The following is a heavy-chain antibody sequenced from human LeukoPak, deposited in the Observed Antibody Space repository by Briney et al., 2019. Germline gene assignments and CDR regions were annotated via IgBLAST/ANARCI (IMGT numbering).Heavy chain of an antibody. Sequence: ASVKVSCKASGYTFTSYGISWVRQAPGQGLEWMGWISAYNGNTNYAQKLQGRVTMTTDTSTSTAYMELRSLRSDDTAVYYCARARRAIFGVVTPPLDYWGQGTLVTVSS. J-gene: IGHJ4*02. D-gene: IGHD3-3*01. V-gene: IGHV1-18*01. CDR3: ARARRAIFGVVTPPLDY. CDR2: ISAYNGNT. CDR1: GYTFTSYG.